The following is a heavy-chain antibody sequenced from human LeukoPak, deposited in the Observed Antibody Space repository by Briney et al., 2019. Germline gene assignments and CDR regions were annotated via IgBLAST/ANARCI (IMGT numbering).Heavy chain of an antibody. Sequence: SETLSLTCTVSGGSVSSYYWSWIRQPAGKGLEWIGHIYNSGSTNYNPSLKGRVTMSVATSKNQFSLHLSSVTAADTAVYYCARSAFLVTAPGLYYFDYWGQGTLVAVSS. CDR2: IYNSGST. CDR3: ARSAFLVTAPGLYYFDY. D-gene: IGHD6-13*01. V-gene: IGHV4-4*07. CDR1: GGSVSSYY. J-gene: IGHJ4*02.